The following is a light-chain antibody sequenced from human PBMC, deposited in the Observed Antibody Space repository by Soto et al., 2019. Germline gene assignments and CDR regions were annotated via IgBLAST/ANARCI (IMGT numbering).Light chain of an antibody. J-gene: IGKJ5*01. CDR2: AAS. CDR1: QGISSY. Sequence: AIRMTQSPSSLSASTGDRVTITCRASQGISSYLAWYQQNPGKAPKLLIYAASTLQSGVPSRFSGSGSRTDFTLTISCLQSEDFATYYCQQYYSYPITFGQGTRLEIK. V-gene: IGKV1-8*01. CDR3: QQYYSYPIT.